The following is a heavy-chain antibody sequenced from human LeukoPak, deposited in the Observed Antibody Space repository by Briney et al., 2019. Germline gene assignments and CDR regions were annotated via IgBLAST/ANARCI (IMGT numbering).Heavy chain of an antibody. J-gene: IGHJ4*02. Sequence: GGSLRLSCATSGFTFSSYAMHWVRQAPGKGLEWVALISYDGINQYYADSVKGRFIISRDNSKNTLYLQLNSLRLEDTAVYYCTLTTFGVVYYFDYWGQGTLVTVSS. D-gene: IGHD1/OR15-1a*01. V-gene: IGHV3-30*04. CDR2: ISYDGINQ. CDR3: TLTTFGVVYYFDY. CDR1: GFTFSSYA.